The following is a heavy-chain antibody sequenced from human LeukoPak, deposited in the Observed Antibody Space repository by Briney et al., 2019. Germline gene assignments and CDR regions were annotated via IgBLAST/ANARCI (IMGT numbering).Heavy chain of an antibody. CDR2: IYSSGST. J-gene: IGHJ6*02. CDR3: ARDPKDSYYYGMDV. V-gene: IGHV4-61*01. CDR1: GGSVSSGSYY. Sequence: SETLSLTCTVSGGSVSSGSYYWSWLRQPPGKGLEWIGYIYSSGSTNYNPSLKSRVTLSVDTSKNQFSLKLSSVTAADTAIYYCARDPKDSYYYGMDVWGQGTTVTVSS.